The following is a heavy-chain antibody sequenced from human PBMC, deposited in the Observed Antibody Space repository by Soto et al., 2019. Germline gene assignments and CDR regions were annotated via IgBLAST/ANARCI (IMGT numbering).Heavy chain of an antibody. CDR1: GLTFPSHA. CDR3: VPGSSGGGGEDY. D-gene: IGHD3-10*01. J-gene: IGHJ4*02. Sequence: QLLQSGGDVVQPGGSLRLSCAVSGLTFPSHAMTWARQAPGKGLEWVSTISESGDRTFYADSVKGRFTISRDNSKYTLFLHLSSLRVEDTAVYYCVPGSSGGGGEDYLGQGSLVTVSS. CDR2: ISESGDRT. V-gene: IGHV3-23*01.